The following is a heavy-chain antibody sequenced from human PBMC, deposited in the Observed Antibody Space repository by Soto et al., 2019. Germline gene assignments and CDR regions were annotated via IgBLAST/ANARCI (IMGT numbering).Heavy chain of an antibody. CDR1: GFTLSGYA. D-gene: IGHD6-6*01. CDR2: ISSNGVGT. V-gene: IGHV3-64*01. J-gene: IGHJ6*03. Sequence: EVQLAESGGGLAQPGGSLRLSCAASGFTLSGYAMDWVRQAPGKGLEYVSGISSNGVGTYYANSVQGRFTLSRDNSKNTVYVQMGSLRPEDMAVYYCARRARPDFYYMDVWGKGTTVTVSS. CDR3: ARRARPDFYYMDV.